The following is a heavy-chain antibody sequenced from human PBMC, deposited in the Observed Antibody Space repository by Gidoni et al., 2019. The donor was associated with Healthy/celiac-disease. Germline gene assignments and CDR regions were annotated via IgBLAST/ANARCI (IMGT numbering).Heavy chain of an antibody. D-gene: IGHD4-4*01. CDR2: ISGSGGST. V-gene: IGHV3-23*01. CDR3: AKGTNRDYSNNWFDP. J-gene: IGHJ5*02. Sequence: EVQLLESGGGLVQPGGSLRLSCAASGFTFSSYAMSWVRPAPGKGLEWVSAISGSGGSTYYADSVKGRFTISRDNSKNTLYLQMNSLRAEDTAVYYCAKGTNRDYSNNWFDPWGQGTLVTVSS. CDR1: GFTFSSYA.